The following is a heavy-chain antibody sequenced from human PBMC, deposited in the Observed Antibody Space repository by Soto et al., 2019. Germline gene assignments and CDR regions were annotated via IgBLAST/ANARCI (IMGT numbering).Heavy chain of an antibody. CDR2: IGIGSSTK. J-gene: IGHJ3*02. CDR3: ARDNYYYDSSGGAFDI. D-gene: IGHD3-22*01. CDR1: GFTFRNYG. V-gene: IGHV3-48*01. Sequence: GGSLRLSCAASGFTFRNYGMNWVRQAPGKGLEWVSYIGIGSSTKYYADSVKGRFTISRDNSKNTLYLQMNSLRTEDTAVYFCARDNYYYDSSGGAFDIWGQGTMVTVSS.